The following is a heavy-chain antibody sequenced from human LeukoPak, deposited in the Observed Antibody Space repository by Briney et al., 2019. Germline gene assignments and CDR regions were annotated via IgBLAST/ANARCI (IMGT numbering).Heavy chain of an antibody. D-gene: IGHD1-26*01. CDR3: AKLKWELLAGRPDAFDI. CDR1: GYSFTSYW. Sequence: GESLKISCKGSGYSFTSYWIGWVRQMPGKGLEWMGIIYPGDSDTRYSPSFQGQVTISADKSISTAYLQWSSLKASDTAMYYCAKLKWELLAGRPDAFDIWGQGTLVTVSS. V-gene: IGHV5-51*01. CDR2: IYPGDSDT. J-gene: IGHJ3*02.